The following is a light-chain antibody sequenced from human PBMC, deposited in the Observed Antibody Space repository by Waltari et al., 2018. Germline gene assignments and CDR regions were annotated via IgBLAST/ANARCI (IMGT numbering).Light chain of an antibody. CDR2: KAS. CDR3: QQHSSYST. CDR1: QSISNW. Sequence: DIQMTQSPSTLSASVGDRVTITCRASQSISNWLAWYQQKPGEAPKLLIYKASTLESGIPSRFSGSESGTEFTLTISSLQPDDVATYYCQQHSSYSTFGGGTKVEIK. V-gene: IGKV1-5*03. J-gene: IGKJ4*01.